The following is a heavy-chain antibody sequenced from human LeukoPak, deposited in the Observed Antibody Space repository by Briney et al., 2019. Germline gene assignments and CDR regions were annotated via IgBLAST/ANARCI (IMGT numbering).Heavy chain of an antibody. J-gene: IGHJ4*02. CDR3: ATPSPSLAVAQAGFDY. D-gene: IGHD6-19*01. V-gene: IGHV1-24*01. CDR1: GYTLTELS. Sequence: ASVKVSCKVSGYTLTELSMHWVRQAPGKGLEWMGGFDPEDGETIYAQKFQGRVTMTEDTSTDTAYMELSSLRSEDTAVYYCATPSPSLAVAQAGFDYWGQGTLATVSS. CDR2: FDPEDGET.